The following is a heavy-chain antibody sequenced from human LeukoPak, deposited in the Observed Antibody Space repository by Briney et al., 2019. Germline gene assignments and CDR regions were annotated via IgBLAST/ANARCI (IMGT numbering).Heavy chain of an antibody. D-gene: IGHD3/OR15-3a*01. CDR2: ITGNSNYI. Sequence: PGGSLRLACAASELTFSIYSIDWVRQAPGKGLEWVSFITGNSNYIYYADSVKGRFTISRDNAKNSLYLQMNSLRADDTAVFYCAKVPLRTGLKYFDYWGQGTLVTVSS. J-gene: IGHJ4*02. CDR1: ELTFSIYS. V-gene: IGHV3-21*04. CDR3: AKVPLRTGLKYFDY.